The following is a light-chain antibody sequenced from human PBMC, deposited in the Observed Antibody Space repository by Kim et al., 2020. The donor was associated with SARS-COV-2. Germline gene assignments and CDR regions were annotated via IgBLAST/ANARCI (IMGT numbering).Light chain of an antibody. CDR3: QQYNNWPPLT. CDR1: QSVSSN. Sequence: VSPGERAPLSCRASQSVSSNLAWYQQKPGQAPRLLIYGASTRATGIPARFSGSGSGTEFTLTISSLQSEDFAVYYCQQYNNWPPLTFGGGTKV. J-gene: IGKJ4*01. V-gene: IGKV3-15*01. CDR2: GAS.